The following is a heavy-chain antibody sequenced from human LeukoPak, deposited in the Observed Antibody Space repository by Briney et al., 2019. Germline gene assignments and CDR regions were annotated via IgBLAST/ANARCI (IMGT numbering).Heavy chain of an antibody. D-gene: IGHD4-17*01. CDR3: ARVSATVIPLFDY. Sequence: GGSQRLSCAASGFTFSRYWMSWVRQAPGKGLEWVVNIKQDGSEKYYVDSGKGRFTISRDNAKNSLYLQMNSLRAEDTAVYYCARVSATVIPLFDYWGQGALVTVSS. J-gene: IGHJ4*02. CDR2: IKQDGSEK. V-gene: IGHV3-7*01. CDR1: GFTFSRYW.